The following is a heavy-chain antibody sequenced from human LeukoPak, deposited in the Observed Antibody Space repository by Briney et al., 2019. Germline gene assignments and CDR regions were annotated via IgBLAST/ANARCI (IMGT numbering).Heavy chain of an antibody. CDR1: GGSISSSSYY. V-gene: IGHV4-39*07. CDR2: IYYSGST. Sequence: SSETLSLTCTVSGGSISSSSYYWGWIRQPPGKGLEWIGSIYYSGSTYYNPSLKSRVTISVDTSKNQFSLKLSSVTAADTAVYYCASMGGSGSSYWGQGTLVTVSS. J-gene: IGHJ4*02. D-gene: IGHD3-10*01. CDR3: ASMGGSGSSY.